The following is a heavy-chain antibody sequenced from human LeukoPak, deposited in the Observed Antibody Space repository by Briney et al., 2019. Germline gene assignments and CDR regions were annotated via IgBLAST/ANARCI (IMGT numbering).Heavy chain of an antibody. CDR3: ARENPRGAFDI. Sequence: GGSLRLSCAAPGFTFSSYWMSWVRQAPGKGLEWVANIKQDGSEKYYVDSVKGRFTISRDNAKNSLYLQMNSLRAEDTAVYYCARENPRGAFDIWGQGTMATVSS. D-gene: IGHD3-10*01. CDR1: GFTFSSYW. V-gene: IGHV3-7*01. CDR2: IKQDGSEK. J-gene: IGHJ3*02.